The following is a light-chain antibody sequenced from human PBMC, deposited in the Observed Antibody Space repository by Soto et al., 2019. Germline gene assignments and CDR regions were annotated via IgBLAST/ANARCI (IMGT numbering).Light chain of an antibody. CDR3: QQYSSYWT. CDR1: QSISSW. J-gene: IGKJ1*01. V-gene: IGKV1-5*01. CDR2: DAS. Sequence: MTQSPSTLSATVGDRVTITCRASQSISSWLAWYQQKPGKAPKFLIYDASNLESGVPSRFSGSGSGTEFTLTISSLQPDDFATYYCQQYSSYWTFGQGSKVDNK.